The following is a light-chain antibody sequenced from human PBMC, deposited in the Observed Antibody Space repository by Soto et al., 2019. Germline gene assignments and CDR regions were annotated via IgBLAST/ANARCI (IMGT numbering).Light chain of an antibody. V-gene: IGLV3-9*01. CDR2: RDS. CDR3: QVCDSSTGVV. CDR1: NIGSKN. Sequence: SYELTQPLSVSVALGQTARITCGGNNIGSKNVHWYQQKPGQAPVLVIYRDSNRPSGIPERFSGSNSGNTATLTISRAQAGDEADYYCQVCDSSTGVVFGGGTKLTVL. J-gene: IGLJ2*01.